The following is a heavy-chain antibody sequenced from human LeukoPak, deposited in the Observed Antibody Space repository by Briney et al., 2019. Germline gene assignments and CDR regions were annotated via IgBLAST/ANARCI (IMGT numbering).Heavy chain of an antibody. CDR1: GHRFANFW. Sequence: GESLKISCKASGHRFANFWIGWVRQLPGEGLKWMGIIYSGDSDTRYSPSFQGQVTISVDKSISTAYLQWSSLKASDTAMYYCARLNYFDRSGLFDSWGQGTLVTVAS. J-gene: IGHJ4*02. D-gene: IGHD3-22*01. CDR2: IYSGDSDT. V-gene: IGHV5-51*01. CDR3: ARLNYFDRSGLFDS.